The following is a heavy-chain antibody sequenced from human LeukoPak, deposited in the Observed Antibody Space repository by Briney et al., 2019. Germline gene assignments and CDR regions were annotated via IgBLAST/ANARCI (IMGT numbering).Heavy chain of an antibody. Sequence: GASVKVSCKASGGTFSSYAISWVRQAPGQGLEWMGGIIPIFGTANYAQKFQGRVTITADKSTSTAYMELSSLRSEDTAVYYCARAEVGVIVTPFDYWGQGTLVTVSS. CDR1: GGTFSSYA. CDR3: ARAEVGVIVTPFDY. J-gene: IGHJ4*02. CDR2: IIPIFGTA. D-gene: IGHD3-16*02. V-gene: IGHV1-69*06.